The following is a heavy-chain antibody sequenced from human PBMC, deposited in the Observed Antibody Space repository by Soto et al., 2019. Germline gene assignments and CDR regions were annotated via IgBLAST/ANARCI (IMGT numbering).Heavy chain of an antibody. Sequence: ASVKVSCKVPGYTLTELSMHWVRQAPGKGLEWMGGFDPEDGETIYAQKFQGRVTMTEDTSTDTAYMELSSLRSEDTAVYYCATLHRDYYYDSSGSPTNWFDPWGQGTLVTVSS. D-gene: IGHD3-22*01. CDR2: FDPEDGET. J-gene: IGHJ5*02. CDR3: ATLHRDYYYDSSGSPTNWFDP. CDR1: GYTLTELS. V-gene: IGHV1-24*01.